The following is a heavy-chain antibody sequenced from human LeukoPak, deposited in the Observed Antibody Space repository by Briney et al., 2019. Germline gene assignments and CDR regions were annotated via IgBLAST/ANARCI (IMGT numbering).Heavy chain of an antibody. Sequence: SETLCLTCAVSGGSISSGGYSWSWIRQPPGKGLEWIGYIYHSGSTYYNPSLKSRVTISVDRSKNQFSLKLSSVTAADTAVYYCARGGLLRYFDWLFDYWGQGTLVTVSS. V-gene: IGHV4-30-2*01. J-gene: IGHJ4*02. D-gene: IGHD3-9*01. CDR2: IYHSGST. CDR1: GGSISSGGYS. CDR3: ARGGLLRYFDWLFDY.